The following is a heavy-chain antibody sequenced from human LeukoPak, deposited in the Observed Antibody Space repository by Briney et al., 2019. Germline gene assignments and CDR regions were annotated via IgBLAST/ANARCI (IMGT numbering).Heavy chain of an antibody. CDR1: GGSISNYY. Sequence: SETLSLTCTVSGGSISNYYWSWIRQPPGKGLEWIGYIYYNGSTNYNPSLKSQVTISVDTPKNQFSLKLSSVTAADTAVYYCAREGTDQYYYYYMDVWGKGTTVTVSS. CDR3: AREGTDQYYYYYMDV. CDR2: IYYNGST. D-gene: IGHD3-10*01. J-gene: IGHJ6*03. V-gene: IGHV4-59*01.